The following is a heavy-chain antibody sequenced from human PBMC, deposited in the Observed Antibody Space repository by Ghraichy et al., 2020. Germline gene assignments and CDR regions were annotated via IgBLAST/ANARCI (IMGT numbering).Heavy chain of an antibody. J-gene: IGHJ4*02. D-gene: IGHD2-8*01. CDR2: ISNSGGFT. CDR3: AKRAHSGYMVYYHFDH. CDR1: GFTFSSTA. V-gene: IGHV3-23*01. Sequence: GGSLRLSCAASGFTFSSTAMSWVRQAPGKGLEWVSGISNSGGFTFYADSVKGRFTISRDKSKNTPYLQMNSLRAEDTAAYYCAKRAHSGYMVYYHFDHWGQGTLVTVSS.